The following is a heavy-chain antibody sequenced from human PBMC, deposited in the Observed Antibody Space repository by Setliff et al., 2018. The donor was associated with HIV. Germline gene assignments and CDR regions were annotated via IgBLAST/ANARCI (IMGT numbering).Heavy chain of an antibody. Sequence: PSETLSLTCTVSGASISRSSYYWGWIRQPPGKGLEWIGSIYYSGSTYYNPSLKSRVTISVDTSKNQFSLRLSSVTAADTAVCFCARVKSGTLGGYVDYWGQGTLVTVSS. V-gene: IGHV4-39*07. J-gene: IGHJ4*02. CDR2: IYYSGST. CDR3: ARVKSGTLGGYVDY. CDR1: GASISRSSYY. D-gene: IGHD3-16*01.